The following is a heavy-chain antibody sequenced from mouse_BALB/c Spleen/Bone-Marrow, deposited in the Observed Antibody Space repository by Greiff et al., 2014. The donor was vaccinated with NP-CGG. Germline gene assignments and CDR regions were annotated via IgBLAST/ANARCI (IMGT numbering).Heavy chain of an antibody. CDR1: GFNIKDTY. J-gene: IGHJ3*01. CDR3: ASDYYGSSSFAY. CDR2: IDPANGKX. Sequence: EVQLQQSGAELVKPGASVKLSCTASGFNIKDTYMHWVKQRPEQGLEWIGRIDPANGKXXXXXXXXXXAXIXADTSSNTAYLQLSSLTSEDTAVYYCASDYYGSSSFAYWGQGTLVTVSA. D-gene: IGHD1-1*01. V-gene: IGHV14-3*02.